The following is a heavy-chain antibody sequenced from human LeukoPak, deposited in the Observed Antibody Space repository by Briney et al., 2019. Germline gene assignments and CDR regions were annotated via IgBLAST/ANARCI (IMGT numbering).Heavy chain of an antibody. CDR1: GFTFSDYY. CDR2: ISPSGSAI. J-gene: IGHJ6*03. V-gene: IGHV3-11*04. CDR3: ARGDDSNDYYFYYYMDV. Sequence: GGSLRLSCVASGFTFSDYYVSWIRQAPGQGLEWLSYISPSGSAIYYADSVKGRFTISRDNAKNSLYLQMNSLRAEDTAVYYCARGDDSNDYYFYYYMDVWGNGTTVTVSS. D-gene: IGHD4-11*01.